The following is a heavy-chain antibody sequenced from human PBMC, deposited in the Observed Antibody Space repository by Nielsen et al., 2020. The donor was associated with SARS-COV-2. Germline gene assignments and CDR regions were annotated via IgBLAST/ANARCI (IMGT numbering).Heavy chain of an antibody. CDR2: IYHSGST. CDR3: ARLPPAWDYDSSGYYSFDY. V-gene: IGHV4-4*02. D-gene: IGHD3-22*01. CDR1: GGSISSSNW. Sequence: SETLSLTCAVSGGSISSSNWWSWVRQPPGKGLEWIGEIYHSGSTNYNPSLKSRVTISVDKSKNQFSLKLSSVTAADTAVYYCARLPPAWDYDSSGYYSFDYWGQGTLVTFSS. J-gene: IGHJ4*02.